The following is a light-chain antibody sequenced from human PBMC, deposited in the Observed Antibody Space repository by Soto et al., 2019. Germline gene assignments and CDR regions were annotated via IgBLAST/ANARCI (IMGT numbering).Light chain of an antibody. CDR3: QQYDTFPRT. J-gene: IGKJ1*01. Sequence: DIQMTQSPSTLSASVGDRVVITCRASQNINKWLAWYQQKPGKAPKFLIYDASTLETGVPSRFSGSGSGTEFTLTISSLQPDDFATFYCQQYDTFPRTVGQGTKVDSK. CDR1: QNINKW. V-gene: IGKV1-5*01. CDR2: DAS.